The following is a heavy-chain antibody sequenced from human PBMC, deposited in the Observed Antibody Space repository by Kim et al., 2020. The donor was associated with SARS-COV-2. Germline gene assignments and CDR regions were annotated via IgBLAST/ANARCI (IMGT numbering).Heavy chain of an antibody. V-gene: IGHV4-34*01. Sequence: SETLSLTCAVYGGSFSGYYWSWIRQPPGKGLEWIGEINHSGSTNYNPSLKSRVTISVDTSKNQFSLKLSSVTAADTAVYYCARSHFFDFWSGYYRRWFDP. D-gene: IGHD3-3*01. CDR2: INHSGST. CDR3: ARSHFFDFWSGYYRRWFDP. CDR1: GGSFSGYY. J-gene: IGHJ5*02.